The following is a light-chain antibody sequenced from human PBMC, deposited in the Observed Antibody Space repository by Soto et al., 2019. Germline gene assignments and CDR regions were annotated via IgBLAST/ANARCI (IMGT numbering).Light chain of an antibody. CDR1: ESISSTY. V-gene: IGKV3-20*01. Sequence: EIVLTQSPGTLSLSPGERATLSCRASESISSTYLAWYQQKPGQALRLLIYGVSTRAAGIPDRFSGSGSGTDFPLTISRQEPEDFAVYHCQQYGIFPWTFGRGTDVE. J-gene: IGKJ1*01. CDR3: QQYGIFPWT. CDR2: GVS.